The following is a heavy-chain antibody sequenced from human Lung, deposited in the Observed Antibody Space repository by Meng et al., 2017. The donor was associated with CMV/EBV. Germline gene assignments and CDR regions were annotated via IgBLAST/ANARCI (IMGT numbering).Heavy chain of an antibody. D-gene: IGHD3-3*01. Sequence: SXTXSLXCTVSGGSISSYYWSWIRQPPGKGLEWIGYIYYSGSTNYNPSLKSRVTISVDTSKNQFSLKLSSVTAADTAVYYCARVSGYYYYGMDVWGQGTTVTVSS. CDR3: ARVSGYYYYGMDV. CDR1: GGSISSYY. J-gene: IGHJ6*02. CDR2: IYYSGST. V-gene: IGHV4-59*01.